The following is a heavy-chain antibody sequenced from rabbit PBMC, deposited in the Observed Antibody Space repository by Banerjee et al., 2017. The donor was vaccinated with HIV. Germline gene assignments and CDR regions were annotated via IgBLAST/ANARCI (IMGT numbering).Heavy chain of an antibody. Sequence: QSLEESGGDLVKPGASLTLTCTASGFSFSGRYDMCWVRQAPGKGPEWIACIYTGNGNIYYASWAKGRFTISKTSSTTVTLQMTSLTAADTATYFCARGDGSSGWAFNLRGPGTLVTVS. CDR3: ARGDGSSGWAFNL. D-gene: IGHD4-1*01. CDR2: IYTGNGNI. V-gene: IGHV1S40*01. J-gene: IGHJ4*01. CDR1: GFSFSGRYD.